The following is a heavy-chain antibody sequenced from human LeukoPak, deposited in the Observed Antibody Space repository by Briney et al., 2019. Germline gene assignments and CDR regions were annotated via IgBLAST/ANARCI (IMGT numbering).Heavy chain of an antibody. J-gene: IGHJ1*01. CDR1: GGTFSSYA. CDR3: ARDPYYDSSGYRAEYFQH. D-gene: IGHD3-22*01. Sequence: SVKVSCKASGGTFSSYAISWVRQAPGQGLEWMGRIIPIFGTANYAQKFQGRVTITTDESTSTAYMELSSLRSEDTAVYYCARDPYYDSSGYRAEYFQHWGQGTLVTASS. CDR2: IIPIFGTA. V-gene: IGHV1-69*05.